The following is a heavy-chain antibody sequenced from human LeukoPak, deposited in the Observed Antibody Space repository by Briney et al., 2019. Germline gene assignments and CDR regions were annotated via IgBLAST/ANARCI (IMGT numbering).Heavy chain of an antibody. D-gene: IGHD6-19*01. Sequence: GGSLRLSCAVSGFTFSGSGMYWVRQAPGKGLEWVSAISSDATYTYYADSVKGRFTISGDNSKNTLFLEMNSLRAEDTATYYCTKDGAGTYYGLDVWGQGTTVSVSS. CDR3: TKDGAGTYYGLDV. CDR2: ISSDATYT. J-gene: IGHJ6*02. CDR1: GFTFSGSG. V-gene: IGHV3-23*01.